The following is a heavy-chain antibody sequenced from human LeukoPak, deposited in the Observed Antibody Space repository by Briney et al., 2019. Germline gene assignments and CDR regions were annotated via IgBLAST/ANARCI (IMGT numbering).Heavy chain of an antibody. CDR3: GRGGSSGVDY. CDR2: ISTGNGDT. Sequence: ASVKVSCKASGGTFSNYAISWVRQAPGQGLEWMGWISTGNGDTKYSQKFQGRVTLTRDTSASTVYVELNSLRSEDTAVYYCGRGGSSGVDYWGQGTLVTVSS. J-gene: IGHJ4*02. V-gene: IGHV1-3*04. CDR1: GGTFSNYA. D-gene: IGHD2-15*01.